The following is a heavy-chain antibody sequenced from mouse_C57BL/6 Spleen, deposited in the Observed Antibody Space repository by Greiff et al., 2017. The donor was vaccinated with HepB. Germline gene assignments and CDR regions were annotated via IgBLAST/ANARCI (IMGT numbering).Heavy chain of an antibody. Sequence: QVQLQQSGAELVRPGTSVKVSCKASGYAFTNYLIEWVKQRPGQGLEWIGVINPGSGGTNYNEKFKGKATLTADKSSSTAYMQLSSLTSEDSAVSCCARAGGYYFDYWGQGTTLTVSS. D-gene: IGHD1-1*02. V-gene: IGHV1-54*01. CDR2: INPGSGGT. CDR1: GYAFTNYL. J-gene: IGHJ2*01. CDR3: ARAGGYYFDY.